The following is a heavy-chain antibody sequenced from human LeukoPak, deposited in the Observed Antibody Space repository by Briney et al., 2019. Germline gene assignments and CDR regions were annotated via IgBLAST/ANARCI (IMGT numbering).Heavy chain of an antibody. J-gene: IGHJ4*02. CDR1: GFTFSSYS. CDR2: ISSSSSTI. Sequence: GGSLRLSCAASGFTFSSYSMNWVRQAPGKGLEWVSYISSSSSTIYYADSVKGRFTISRDNAMNSLYLQMNSLRAEDTAVYYCARAVSSGYYNLYFDYWGQGTLVTVSS. D-gene: IGHD3-22*01. V-gene: IGHV3-48*04. CDR3: ARAVSSGYYNLYFDY.